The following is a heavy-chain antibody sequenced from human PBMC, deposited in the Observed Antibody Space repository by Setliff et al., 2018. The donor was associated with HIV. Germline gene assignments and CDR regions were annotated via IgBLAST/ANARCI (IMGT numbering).Heavy chain of an antibody. J-gene: IGHJ4*02. Sequence: PSETLSLTCTVSGGSISSYYWSWIRQPPGKGLEWIGNIYSSGSTNYNPSLKSRVTISVDTSKNQFSLKLTSVTATDTAVYYCARTPEVYDQYFFDRWGQGTLVTVSS. CDR2: IYSSGST. CDR1: GGSISSYY. CDR3: ARTPEVYDQYFFDR. D-gene: IGHD3-22*01. V-gene: IGHV4-4*09.